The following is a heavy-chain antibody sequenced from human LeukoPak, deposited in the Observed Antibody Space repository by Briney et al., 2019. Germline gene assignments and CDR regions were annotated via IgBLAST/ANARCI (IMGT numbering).Heavy chain of an antibody. J-gene: IGHJ5*02. V-gene: IGHV3-48*03. CDR2: ISPSGSSI. CDR3: ARAHNAWQP. Sequence: PGGSLRLSCVGSGFIFSSHEMNWVRQAPGKGLEWLSYISPSGSSIYYADSVKGRSTISRDNAKNSLYLQMNSLRAEDTAVYYCARAHNAWQPWGQGTLVTVSS. CDR1: GFIFSSHE. D-gene: IGHD2-2*01.